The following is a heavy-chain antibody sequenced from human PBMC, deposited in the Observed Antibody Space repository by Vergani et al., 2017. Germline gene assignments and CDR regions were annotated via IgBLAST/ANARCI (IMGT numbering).Heavy chain of an antibody. J-gene: IGHJ5*02. Sequence: QVQLVQSGAEVKKPGSSVKVSCKASGGTFSSYTISWVRQAPGQGLEWMGRIIPILGIANYAQKFQGRVTITADKSTSTAYMELSSLRSEDTAVYYCARERDYYDSSGYYLKYNWFDPWGQGTLVTVSS. V-gene: IGHV1-69*08. CDR2: IIPILGIA. CDR3: ARERDYYDSSGYYLKYNWFDP. CDR1: GGTFSSYT. D-gene: IGHD3-22*01.